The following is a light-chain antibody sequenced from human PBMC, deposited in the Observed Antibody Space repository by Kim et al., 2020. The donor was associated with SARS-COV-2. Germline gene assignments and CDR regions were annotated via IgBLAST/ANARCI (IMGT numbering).Light chain of an antibody. J-gene: IGLJ2*01. Sequence: SSELTQDPAVSVALGQTVRITCQGDSLRRYYASWYQQKPGQAPVLVIYGKNNRPSGIPDRFSGSSSGNTASLTITGAQAEEEADYYCKSRDRSGKVVFGG. CDR3: KSRDRSGKVV. CDR1: SLRRYY. V-gene: IGLV3-19*01. CDR2: GKN.